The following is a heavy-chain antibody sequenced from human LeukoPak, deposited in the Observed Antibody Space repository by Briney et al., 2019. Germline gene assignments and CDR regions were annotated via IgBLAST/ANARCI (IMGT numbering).Heavy chain of an antibody. D-gene: IGHD3-16*01. CDR3: ARDAPAGELLGGELY. CDR2: ISSSSRTI. Sequence: GGSLRLSCAASGFTFSRCSMNWVRQAPGKGLEWVSYISSSSRTIYYADSVKGRLTISRDNAKNSLYLQMNSLRDEDTAVYYCARDAPAGELLGGELYWGQGTLVTVSS. CDR1: GFTFSRCS. J-gene: IGHJ4*02. V-gene: IGHV3-48*02.